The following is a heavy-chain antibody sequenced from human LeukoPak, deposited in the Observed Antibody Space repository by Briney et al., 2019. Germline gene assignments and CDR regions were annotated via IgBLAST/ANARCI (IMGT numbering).Heavy chain of an antibody. CDR3: ARDFRSGD. J-gene: IGHJ4*02. V-gene: IGHV3-74*01. Sequence: PGGSLRLSCAASGFTFSNYWMYWVRQAPGKGLVWVSRINGDGSSTTYADSVKGRFTVSRDNAKDTLFLQMNSLTAEDTAVYYCARDFRSGDWGQGTLVTVSS. CDR2: INGDGSST. D-gene: IGHD2-15*01. CDR1: GFTFSNYW.